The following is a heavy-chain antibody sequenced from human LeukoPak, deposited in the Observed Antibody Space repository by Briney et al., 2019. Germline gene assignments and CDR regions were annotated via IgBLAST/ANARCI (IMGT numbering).Heavy chain of an antibody. J-gene: IGHJ5*02. Sequence: SETLSLTCAVSGGSISSSNWWSWVRQPPGKGLEWIGEIHHSGSTNYNPSLKSRVTISVDKSKNQFSLKLSSVTAADTAVYYCARASGDYVLGGAQWFDPWGQGTLVTVSS. CDR2: IHHSGST. D-gene: IGHD4-17*01. CDR3: ARASGDYVLGGAQWFDP. V-gene: IGHV4-4*02. CDR1: GGSISSSNW.